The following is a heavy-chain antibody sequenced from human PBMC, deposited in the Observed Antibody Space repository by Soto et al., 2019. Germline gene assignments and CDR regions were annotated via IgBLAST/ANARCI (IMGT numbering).Heavy chain of an antibody. CDR1: GFTFSSYG. V-gene: IGHV3-30*03. CDR2: ISYDGSNK. D-gene: IGHD6-13*01. Sequence: GGSLRLSCAASGFTFSSYGMHWVRQAPGKGLEWVAVISYDGSNKYYADSVKGRFTISRDNSKNTLYLQMNSLRAEDTAVYYCARHYPSIAAAGTEYFQHWGQGTLVTVSS. J-gene: IGHJ1*01. CDR3: ARHYPSIAAAGTEYFQH.